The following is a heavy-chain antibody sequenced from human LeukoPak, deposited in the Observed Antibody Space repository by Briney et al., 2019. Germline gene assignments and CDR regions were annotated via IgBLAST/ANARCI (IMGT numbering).Heavy chain of an antibody. D-gene: IGHD7-27*01. CDR1: GGSISSYY. J-gene: IGHJ3*02. Sequence: PSETLSLTCTVSGGSISSYYWSWIRQPPGKGLKWIGYIYYSGSTNYNPSLKSRVTISVDTSKNQFSLKLSSVTAADTAVYYCARVTGDTAFDIWGQGTMVTVSS. CDR3: ARVTGDTAFDI. V-gene: IGHV4-59*01. CDR2: IYYSGST.